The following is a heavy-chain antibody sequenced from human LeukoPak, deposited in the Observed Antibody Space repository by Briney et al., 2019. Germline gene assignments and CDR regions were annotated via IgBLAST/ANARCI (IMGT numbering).Heavy chain of an antibody. D-gene: IGHD6-19*01. CDR1: GFTFSSYG. CDR2: IRYDGSNK. CDR3: AKDRGGISSGWKGIFDY. Sequence: GGSLRLSCAASGFTFSSYGMHWVRQAPGKGLEWVVFIRYDGSNKYYADSVKGRFTISRDNSKNTLYLQMNSLRAEDTAVYYCAKDRGGISSGWKGIFDYWGQGTLVTVSS. V-gene: IGHV3-30*02. J-gene: IGHJ4*02.